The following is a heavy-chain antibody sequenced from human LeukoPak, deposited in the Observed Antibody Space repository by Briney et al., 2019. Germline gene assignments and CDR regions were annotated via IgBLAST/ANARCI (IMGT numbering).Heavy chain of an antibody. CDR3: AIHGDLDYYYYMDV. CDR1: GVSISNWSYY. J-gene: IGHJ6*03. Sequence: SETLSLTCSVSGVSISNWSYYWAWIRQSPGKGLEWIGTFYSSGTTYYNSSLRSRVTISVDTSKNQFSLKLSSVTTADTAVYYCAIHGDLDYYYYMDVWGKGTTVIVSS. D-gene: IGHD7-27*01. CDR2: FYSSGTT. V-gene: IGHV4-39*01.